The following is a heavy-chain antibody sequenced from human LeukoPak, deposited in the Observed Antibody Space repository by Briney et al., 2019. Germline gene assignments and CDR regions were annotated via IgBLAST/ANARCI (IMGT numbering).Heavy chain of an antibody. CDR2: ISPSGGST. CDR1: GYTFTSYY. V-gene: IGHV1-46*01. J-gene: IGHJ3*02. D-gene: IGHD3-3*01. CDR3: ARYRVVGVVISQTPYAFDI. Sequence: GASVKVSCKAFGYTFTSYYMHWVRQAPGQGPEWMGVISPSGGSTTYAQKFQGRVTLTRDMSTSTDYLELSSLRSEDTAVYYCARYRVVGVVISQTPYAFDIWGQGTMVTVSS.